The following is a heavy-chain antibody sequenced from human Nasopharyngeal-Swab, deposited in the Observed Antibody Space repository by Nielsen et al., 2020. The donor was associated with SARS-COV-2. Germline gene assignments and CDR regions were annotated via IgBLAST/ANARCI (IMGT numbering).Heavy chain of an antibody. D-gene: IGHD1-26*01. J-gene: IGHJ4*02. CDR2: VSGSGKIT. CDR1: GFTFSTYT. V-gene: IGHV3-23*01. Sequence: GGSLRLSCAASGFTFSTYTMNWVRQAPGKGLEWVSTVSGSGKITYYADSVKGRFTISRDNSKNTLFLQMSSLRDEDTAVYYCAKGGSLSGSWDWGQGTLVTVSS. CDR3: AKGGSLSGSWD.